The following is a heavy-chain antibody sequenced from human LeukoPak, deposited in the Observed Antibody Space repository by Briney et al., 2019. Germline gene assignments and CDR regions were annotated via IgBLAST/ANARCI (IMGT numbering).Heavy chain of an antibody. CDR2: ISYDGSNK. D-gene: IGHD3-22*01. V-gene: IGHV3-30*18. Sequence: PGGSLRLSCAASGFTFSSYGMHWVRQAPGKGLEWVAVISYDGSNKYYADSVKGRFTISRDNSKNTLYLQMNSLRAEDTAVYYCAKDSDSGYYYGEFDYWGQGTLVTVSS. CDR3: AKDSDSGYYYGEFDY. CDR1: GFTFSSYG. J-gene: IGHJ4*02.